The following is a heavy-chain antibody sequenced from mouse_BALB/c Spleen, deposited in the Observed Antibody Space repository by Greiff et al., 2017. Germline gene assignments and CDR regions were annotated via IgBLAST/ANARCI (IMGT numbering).Heavy chain of an antibody. V-gene: IGHV1S41*01. D-gene: IGHD1-2*01. J-gene: IGHJ4*01. Sequence: DLVKPGASVKLSCKASGYTFTSYWINWIKQRPGQGLEWIGRIAPGSGSTYYNEMFKGKATLTVDTSSSTAYIQLSSLSSEDSAVYFCARGGITTAIYYAMDYWGQGTSVTVSS. CDR1: GYTFTSYW. CDR2: IAPGSGST. CDR3: ARGGITTAIYYAMDY.